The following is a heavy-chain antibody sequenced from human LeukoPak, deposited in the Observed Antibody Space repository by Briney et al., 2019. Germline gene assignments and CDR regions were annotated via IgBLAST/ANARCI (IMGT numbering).Heavy chain of an antibody. CDR3: VGVWQYFDY. CDR2: INSDGSSI. CDR1: GISFSSYW. J-gene: IGHJ4*02. Sequence: GGSLRLSCAASGISFSSYWMHWVRQVPGKGLVWVSRINSDGSSITYADSVKGRFTVSRDNAKNTLYLQMNSLRAEDTAVYYCVGVWQYFDYWGQGTLVTVSS. V-gene: IGHV3-74*01. D-gene: IGHD5/OR15-5a*01.